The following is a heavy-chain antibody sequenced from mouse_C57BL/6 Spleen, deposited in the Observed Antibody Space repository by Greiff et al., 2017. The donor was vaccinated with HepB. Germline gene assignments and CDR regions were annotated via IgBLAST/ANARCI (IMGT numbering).Heavy chain of an antibody. D-gene: IGHD1-1*01. CDR3: AREAYYYGSSYDWYFDV. V-gene: IGHV1-82*01. Sequence: QVQLQQSGPELVKPGASVKISCKASGYAFSSSWMNWVKQRPGKGLEWIGRIYPGDGDTNYNGKFKGKATLTADKSSSTAYMQLSSLTSEDSAVYFCAREAYYYGSSYDWYFDVWGTGTTVTVSS. J-gene: IGHJ1*03. CDR2: IYPGDGDT. CDR1: GYAFSSSW.